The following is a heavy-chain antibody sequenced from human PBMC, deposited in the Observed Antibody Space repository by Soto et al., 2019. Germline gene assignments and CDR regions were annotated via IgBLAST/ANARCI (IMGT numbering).Heavy chain of an antibody. V-gene: IGHV3-23*01. J-gene: IGHJ2*01. Sequence: EVQLLESGGGLVQPGGSLRLSCAASGFTFSSYGMNWVRQAPGKGLEWVSTTSSSGGSTYYADSVKGRFTISRDNSKNTLYLQIKSLRGEDTAVYYCAGAARGGEYWYFDLWGRGTLVTVSS. CDR1: GFTFSSYG. CDR2: TSSSGGST. D-gene: IGHD3-10*01. CDR3: AGAARGGEYWYFDL.